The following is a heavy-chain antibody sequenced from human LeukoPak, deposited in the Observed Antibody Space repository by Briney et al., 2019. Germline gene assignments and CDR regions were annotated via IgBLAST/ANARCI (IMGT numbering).Heavy chain of an antibody. CDR3: AKDRSTYYDFWSGLNDY. V-gene: IGHV3-23*01. D-gene: IGHD3-3*01. J-gene: IGHJ4*02. CDR1: GFTFSSYA. CDR2: ISGCCGST. Sequence: GGSLRLSCAASGFTFSSYAMSWVRQAPGKGLEWVSAISGCCGSTYYPASFKCRFTISRDNSKNTLYLQMNSLRAEDTAVYYCAKDRSTYYDFWSGLNDYWGQGTLVTVSS.